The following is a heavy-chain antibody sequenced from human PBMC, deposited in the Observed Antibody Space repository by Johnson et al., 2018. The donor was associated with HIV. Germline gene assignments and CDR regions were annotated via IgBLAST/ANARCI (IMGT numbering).Heavy chain of an antibody. D-gene: IGHD6-13*01. CDR2: IWYDGSNK. CDR1: GFTVSSNY. J-gene: IGHJ3*02. Sequence: QVQLVESGGGLVQPGGSLRLSCAASGFTVSSNYMSWVRQAPGKGLEWVAVIWYDGSNKYYADSVKGRFTISRDNSKNTLYLQMNSLRAEDTAVYYCAREQELIGERAFDIWGQGTMVTVSS. V-gene: IGHV3-33*08. CDR3: AREQELIGERAFDI.